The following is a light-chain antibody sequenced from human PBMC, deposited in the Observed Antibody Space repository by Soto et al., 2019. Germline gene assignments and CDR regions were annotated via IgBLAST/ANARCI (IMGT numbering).Light chain of an antibody. CDR2: KAS. J-gene: IGKJ4*01. Sequence: DIQMTQSPSTLSASVGDRVTITCRAGQSISSWLAWYQQKPGKAPKLLIYKASSLESGVPSRFSGSGSGTEFTLTISSLQPDDFATYYCQQYNSYSPLTFGGGTKVEIK. CDR1: QSISSW. CDR3: QQYNSYSPLT. V-gene: IGKV1-5*03.